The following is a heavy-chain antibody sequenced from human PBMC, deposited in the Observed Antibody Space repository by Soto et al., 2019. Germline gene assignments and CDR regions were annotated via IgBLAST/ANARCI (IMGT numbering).Heavy chain of an antibody. CDR3: ARGRCSCTSCLYFDY. CDR1: GGSISSGGYS. D-gene: IGHD2-2*01. Sequence: LSLTCAVSGGSISSGGYSWSWIRQPPGKGLEWIGYIYHSGSTYYNPSLKSRVTISVDRSKNQFSLKLSSVTAADTAVYYCARGRCSCTSCLYFDYWGQGTLVTVSS. V-gene: IGHV4-30-2*01. CDR2: IYHSGST. J-gene: IGHJ4*02.